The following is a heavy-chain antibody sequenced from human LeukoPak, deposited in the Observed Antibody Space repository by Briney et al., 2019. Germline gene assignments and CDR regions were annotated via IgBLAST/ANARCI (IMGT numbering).Heavy chain of an antibody. CDR1: GFSFSSYA. CDR2: ISYDGSNK. V-gene: IGHV3-30*04. J-gene: IGHJ4*02. CDR3: ARDLGAARPEYFDY. D-gene: IGHD6-6*01. Sequence: GRSLRLSCAASGFSFSSYAMHWVRQAPGKGLEWVAVISYDGSNKYYADSVKGRFTISRDNSKNTLYLQMNSLRAEDTAVYYCARDLGAARPEYFDYWGQGTLVTVSS.